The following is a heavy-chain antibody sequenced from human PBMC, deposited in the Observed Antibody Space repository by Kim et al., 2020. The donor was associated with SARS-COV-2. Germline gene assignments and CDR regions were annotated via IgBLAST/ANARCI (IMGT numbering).Heavy chain of an antibody. J-gene: IGHJ4*02. D-gene: IGHD3-16*01. V-gene: IGHV1-69*01. Sequence: ANYAQKFQDRVTITADESTSTAYMELSSLRSEDTAVYYCARRTWGYYFDYWGQGTLVTVSS. CDR3: ARRTWGYYFDY. CDR2: A.